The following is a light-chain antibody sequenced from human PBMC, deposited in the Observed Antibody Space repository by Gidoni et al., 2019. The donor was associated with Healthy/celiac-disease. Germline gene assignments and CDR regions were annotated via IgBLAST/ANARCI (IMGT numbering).Light chain of an antibody. CDR1: SSDVGGYNY. Sequence: QSALTQPASVSGSPGQSITISCTGTSSDVGGYNYVSWYQQHPGKAPKLMIYDVSNRPSGVSKRFSGSKSGNTASLTISGLQAEDEADYYCSSYTSSSTLGLGGGTKLTVL. V-gene: IGLV2-14*01. J-gene: IGLJ2*01. CDR2: DVS. CDR3: SSYTSSSTLG.